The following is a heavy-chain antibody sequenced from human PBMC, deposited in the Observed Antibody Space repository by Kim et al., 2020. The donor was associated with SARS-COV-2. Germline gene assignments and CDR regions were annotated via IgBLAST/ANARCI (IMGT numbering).Heavy chain of an antibody. CDR3: ARDGGDGYNNRDYYYYGMDV. Sequence: RLTISRDNAKNSLYLQMNSLRDEDTAVYYCARDGGDGYNNRDYYYYGMDVWGQGTTVTVSS. J-gene: IGHJ6*02. D-gene: IGHD2-21*01. V-gene: IGHV3-48*02.